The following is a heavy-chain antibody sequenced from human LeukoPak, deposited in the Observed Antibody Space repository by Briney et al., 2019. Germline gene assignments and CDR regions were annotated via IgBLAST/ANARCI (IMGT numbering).Heavy chain of an antibody. Sequence: GGSLRLSCAASGFTFSSDWMHWVRQAPGRGLVWVTGISGDGRDIWYADSVKGRFTISRDSAKNTLYLRMNSVRVEDTAVYFCTREVNAFDIWGQGTTVTVSS. V-gene: IGHV3-74*01. J-gene: IGHJ3*02. CDR1: GFTFSSDW. CDR3: TREVNAFDI. CDR2: ISGDGRDI.